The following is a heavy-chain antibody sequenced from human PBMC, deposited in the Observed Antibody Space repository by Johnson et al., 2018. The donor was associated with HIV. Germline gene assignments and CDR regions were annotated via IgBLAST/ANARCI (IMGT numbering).Heavy chain of an antibody. CDR1: GFTFSSYA. D-gene: IGHD2-21*02. CDR3: ARSPASRVGDSFAFDI. J-gene: IGHJ3*02. V-gene: IGHV3-30*04. CDR2: ISYDGSNK. Sequence: QVQLVESVGGVVQPGRSLRLSCAASGFTFSSYAMHWVRQAPGKGLEWVAVISYDGSNKYYADSVKGRFTISRDNSKNTLYLQVNSLKTEDTAVYYCARSPASRVGDSFAFDIWGQGTMVTVSS.